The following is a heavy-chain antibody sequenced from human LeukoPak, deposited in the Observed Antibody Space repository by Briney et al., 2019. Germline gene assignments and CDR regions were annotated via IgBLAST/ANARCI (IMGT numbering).Heavy chain of an antibody. CDR2: IKSKTDGGTT. D-gene: IGHD3-22*01. CDR3: TTDPDDSSGYYLDY. V-gene: IGHV3-15*01. J-gene: IGHJ4*02. Sequence: GGSLRLSCAASGFTFSNAWMSWVRQAPGKGLEWVGRIKSKTDGGTTHYAAPVKGRFTISRDDSKNTLYLQMNSLKTEDTAVYYCTTDPDDSSGYYLDYWGQGTLVTVSS. CDR1: GFTFSNAW.